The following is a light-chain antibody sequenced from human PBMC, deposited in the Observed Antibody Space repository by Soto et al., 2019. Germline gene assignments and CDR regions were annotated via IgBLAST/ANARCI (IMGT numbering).Light chain of an antibody. J-gene: IGLJ1*01. CDR1: SSNIRNNY. V-gene: IGLV1-51*01. CDR2: DNN. Sequence: QSVLTQPPSVSAAPRQKVTISCSGSSSNIRNNYVSWYQQLPGTAPKLLIYDNNKRPSGIPDRFSGSKSGTSATLGITGPQPGDEADYSCGTRDRRLSAYVFGTGTKV. CDR3: GTRDRRLSAYV.